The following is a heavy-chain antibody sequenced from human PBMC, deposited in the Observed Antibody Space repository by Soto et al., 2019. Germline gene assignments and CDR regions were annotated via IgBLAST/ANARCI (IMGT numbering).Heavy chain of an antibody. V-gene: IGHV4-30-4*01. Sequence: PSETLSLTCTVSGGSISSGDYYWSWIRQPPGKGLEWIGYIYYSGSTYYNPSLKSRVTISVDTSKNQFSLKLSSVTAADTAVYYCASAYYDFWSGYYRYYYYGMDVWGQGTTVTVSS. CDR3: ASAYYDFWSGYYRYYYYGMDV. CDR1: GGSISSGDYY. CDR2: IYYSGST. J-gene: IGHJ6*02. D-gene: IGHD3-3*01.